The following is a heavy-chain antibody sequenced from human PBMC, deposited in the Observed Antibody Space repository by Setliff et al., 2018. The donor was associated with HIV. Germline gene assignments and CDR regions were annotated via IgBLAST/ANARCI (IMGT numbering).Heavy chain of an antibody. J-gene: IGHJ4*02. V-gene: IGHV3-7*01. CDR2: ISPDGSAT. Sequence: GGSLRLSCAASGFTLTKYTMNWVRQAPGKGLEWVANISPDGSATYYVDSVKGRFTISRDNAKNSLYLQMNSLRAEDTAMYYCARDWRHGYDLNFDYWGQGTLVTVSS. CDR3: ARDWRHGYDLNFDY. CDR1: GFTLTKYT. D-gene: IGHD5-12*01.